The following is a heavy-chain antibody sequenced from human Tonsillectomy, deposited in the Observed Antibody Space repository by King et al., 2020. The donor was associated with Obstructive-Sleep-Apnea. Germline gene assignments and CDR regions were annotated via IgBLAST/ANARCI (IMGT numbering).Heavy chain of an antibody. D-gene: IGHD6-19*01. CDR3: AKEVGSGWYSPYVSDVNGMDV. V-gene: IGHV3-30*18. Sequence: HVQLVESGGGVVQPGRSLRLSCAASGFTFSSYGMHWVRQAPGKGLEWVTGLSYDGTNKYYADSVKGRFTISRDNSKNTLYLQMHSLRAEDTAMYYCAKEVGSGWYSPYVSDVNGMDVWGQGTTVTVSS. CDR2: LSYDGTNK. CDR1: GFTFSSYG. J-gene: IGHJ6*02.